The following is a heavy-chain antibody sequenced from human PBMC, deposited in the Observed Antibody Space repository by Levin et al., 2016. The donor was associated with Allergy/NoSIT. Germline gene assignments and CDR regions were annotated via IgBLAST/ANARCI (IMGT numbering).Heavy chain of an antibody. Sequence: GESLKISCAASGFTFSTHAMSWVRQAPGTGLDWVSTITDNGFVTYYPDSLKGRFTISRDNSKDTLYLQMHSLRAEDTAIYYCARFRITWPNEYFQDWGQGTLVTVSS. CDR1: GFTFSTHA. J-gene: IGHJ1*01. V-gene: IGHV3-23*01. CDR2: ITDNGFVT. CDR3: ARFRITWPNEYFQD.